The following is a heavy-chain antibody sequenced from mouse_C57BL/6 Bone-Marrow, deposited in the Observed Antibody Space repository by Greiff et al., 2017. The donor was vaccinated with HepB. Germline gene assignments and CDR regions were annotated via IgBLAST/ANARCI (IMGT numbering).Heavy chain of an antibody. CDR1: GYTFTSYW. Sequence: VQLQQPGAELVKPGASVKLSCKASGYTFTSYWMHWVKQRPGQGLEWIGMIHPNSGSTNYNEKFKSKATLTVDKSSSTAYMQLSSLTSEDSAVYYCARGYYGSSYYWYFDVWGTGTTVTVSS. D-gene: IGHD1-1*01. V-gene: IGHV1-64*01. CDR3: ARGYYGSSYYWYFDV. J-gene: IGHJ1*03. CDR2: IHPNSGST.